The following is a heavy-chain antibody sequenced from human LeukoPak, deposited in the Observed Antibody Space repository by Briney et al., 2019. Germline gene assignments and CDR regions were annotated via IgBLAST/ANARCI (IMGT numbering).Heavy chain of an antibody. CDR3: ARYGGYYFDY. J-gene: IGHJ4*02. D-gene: IGHD3-16*01. Sequence: PSETLSLTCTVSGGSISTYYWSWIRQPPGKALEWIGYIYYSGSTNYNPSLKSRVTISVDTSKNQSSLKLSSVTAADTAVYYCARYGGYYFDYWGQGTLVTVSS. V-gene: IGHV4-59*08. CDR2: IYYSGST. CDR1: GGSISTYY.